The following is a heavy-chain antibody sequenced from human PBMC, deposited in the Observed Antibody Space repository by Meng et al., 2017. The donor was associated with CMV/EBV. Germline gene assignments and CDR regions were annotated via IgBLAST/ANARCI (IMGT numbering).Heavy chain of an antibody. CDR2: IYYSGNT. D-gene: IGHD1-26*01. V-gene: IGHV4-39*07. J-gene: IGHJ4*02. CDR3: ARVASGSYRAFDY. CDR1: GGSISSSSYY. Sequence: QLQLQESGPGLVKPFEAPSFPCTVSGGSISSSSYYWSWIRQPPGKGLEWIGSIYYSGNTYYNPSLKSRVTISVDTSKNQFSLKLSSGTAADTAVYYCARVASGSYRAFDYWGQGTLVTVSS.